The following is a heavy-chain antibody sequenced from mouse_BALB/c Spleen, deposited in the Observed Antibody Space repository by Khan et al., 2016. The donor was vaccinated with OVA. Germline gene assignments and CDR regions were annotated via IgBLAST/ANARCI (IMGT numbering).Heavy chain of an antibody. Sequence: EVKLMESGGDLVKPGGSLKVSCAASGFTFSSYGMSWVRQTPDKRLEWVATISSGGRYTYFPDSVKGRFTISRDNAKNTLYLQMRSLKSEDTAMYYCARAYYGNDYYAMDYWGQGTSVTVSS. CDR3: ARAYYGNDYYAMDY. CDR1: GFTFSSYG. CDR2: ISSGGRYT. V-gene: IGHV5-6*01. D-gene: IGHD2-10*01. J-gene: IGHJ4*01.